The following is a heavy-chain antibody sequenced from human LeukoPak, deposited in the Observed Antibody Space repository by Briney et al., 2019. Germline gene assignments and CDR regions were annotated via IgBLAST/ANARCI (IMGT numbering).Heavy chain of an antibody. D-gene: IGHD3-3*01. CDR1: GGSISSSSYY. V-gene: IGHV4-39*01. CDR3: ASKDYDFWSGSRDY. Sequence: PSETLSLTCTVSGGSISSSSYYWGWIRQPPGKGLEWIGSIHYSGSTYYNPSLKSRVTISVDTSKNQFSLKLSSVTAADTAVYYCASKDYDFWSGSRDYWGQGTLVTVSS. J-gene: IGHJ4*02. CDR2: IHYSGST.